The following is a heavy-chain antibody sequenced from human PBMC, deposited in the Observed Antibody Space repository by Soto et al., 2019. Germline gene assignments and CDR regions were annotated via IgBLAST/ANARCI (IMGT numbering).Heavy chain of an antibody. J-gene: IGHJ4*02. CDR2: ISPTGTDT. V-gene: IGHV1-46*01. Sequence: QVQLVQSGAEVKEPGASLSLYCKASGYTFTTYNLHWLRQAPGQGLEWMGIISPTGTDTGYGQRFRGRVTMTYDTSTSTVYMALNSLTSEDTAVYYCATEGPQTYFFGHWGQGTLVTVSS. CDR3: ATEGPQTYFFGH. CDR1: GYTFTTYN.